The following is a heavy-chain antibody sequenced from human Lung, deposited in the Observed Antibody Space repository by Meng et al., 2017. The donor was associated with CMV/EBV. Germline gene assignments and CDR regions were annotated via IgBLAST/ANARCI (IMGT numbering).Heavy chain of an antibody. V-gene: IGHV4-39*01. CDR2: IYYSGST. CDR3: ARQSRRFQYYYGMDV. J-gene: IGHJ6*02. CDR1: GGSISSSSYY. Sequence: LXCTVSGGSISSSSYYWGWIRQPPGKGMEWIGSIYYSGSTYYNPSPKSRVTISVDTSKNQFSLKLSSVTAEDTAGYNCARQSRRFQYYYGMDVWGQGTXVTVSS. D-gene: IGHD2-21*01.